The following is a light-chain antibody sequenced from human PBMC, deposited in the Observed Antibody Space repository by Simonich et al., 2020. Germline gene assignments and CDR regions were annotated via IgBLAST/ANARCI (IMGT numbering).Light chain of an antibody. CDR2: LAS. CDR1: QSVLYSSNNKNY. J-gene: IGKJ5*01. Sequence: DIVMTQSPDSLAVSLGDRATINCKSSQSVLYSSNNKNYLAWYQQKPRQPPKLLIYLASTRESGVPDRFRGSGSGTDFTLSISSLQAEDVAVYYCQQYYSTPITFGQGTRLEIK. CDR3: QQYYSTPIT. V-gene: IGKV4-1*01.